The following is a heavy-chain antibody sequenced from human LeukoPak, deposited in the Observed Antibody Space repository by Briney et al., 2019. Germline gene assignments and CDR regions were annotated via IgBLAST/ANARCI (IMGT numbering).Heavy chain of an antibody. D-gene: IGHD3-22*01. CDR2: FDPEDGET. CDR3: ATVHPGRDSSGYSTDAFDI. V-gene: IGHV1-24*01. CDR1: GYTLTELS. Sequence: ASVKVSCKVSGYTLTELSMHWVRQAPGKGLEWMGGFDPEDGETIYAQKFQGRVTMTEDTSTDTAYMELSSLRSEDTAVYYCATVHPGRDSSGYSTDAFDIWGQGTMVTVSS. J-gene: IGHJ3*02.